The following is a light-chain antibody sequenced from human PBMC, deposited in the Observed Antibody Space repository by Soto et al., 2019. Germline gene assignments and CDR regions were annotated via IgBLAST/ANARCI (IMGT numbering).Light chain of an antibody. CDR1: QSVSKY. V-gene: IGKV3-11*01. J-gene: IGKJ4*01. CDR2: DAS. CDR3: QQRTDWPLT. Sequence: EIVLTQSPATLSLSPGERATLSCRASQSVSKYLVWYQQKRGLAPRLLIYDASNRATGIPARFSGSGSGTEFSLTISSLEPEDSAVYYCQQRTDWPLTFGGGTKVEIK.